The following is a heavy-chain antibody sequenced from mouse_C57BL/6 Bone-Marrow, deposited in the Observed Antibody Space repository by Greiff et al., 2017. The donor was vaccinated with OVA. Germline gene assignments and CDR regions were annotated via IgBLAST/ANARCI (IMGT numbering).Heavy chain of an antibody. J-gene: IGHJ4*01. CDR1: GFSFNTYA. CDR3: VRHAWDEAMDY. D-gene: IGHD4-1*01. CDR2: LRSKSNNYAT. Sequence: EVQLVESGGGLVQPKGSLKLSCAASGFSFNTYAMNLVRHAPGTGLEWVARLRSKSNNYATYYADSVKDRFTISRDDSESMLYMQMNNLKTEDTAMYYCVRHAWDEAMDYWGQGTSVTVSS. V-gene: IGHV10-1*01.